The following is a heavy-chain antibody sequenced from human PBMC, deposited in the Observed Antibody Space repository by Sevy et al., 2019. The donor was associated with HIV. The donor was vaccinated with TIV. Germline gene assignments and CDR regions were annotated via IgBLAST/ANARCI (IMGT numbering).Heavy chain of an antibody. V-gene: IGHV3-30*04. CDR3: ARDPSDDYDFVAYYFYGMDF. CDR2: ISYDGSKK. Sequence: GGSLRLSCAASGLPFRSYSIHWVRQAPGKGLEWVAVISYDGSKKYYADSVKGRFTISRDNSKHTLYLQMNGLRPEDTAIYYCARDPSDDYDFVAYYFYGMDFWGQGTTVTVSS. CDR1: GLPFRSYS. J-gene: IGHJ6*02. D-gene: IGHD3-22*01.